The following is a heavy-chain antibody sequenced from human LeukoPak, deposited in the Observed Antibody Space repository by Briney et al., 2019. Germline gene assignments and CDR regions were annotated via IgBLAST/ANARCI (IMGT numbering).Heavy chain of an antibody. V-gene: IGHV3-23*01. CDR3: AKGREGVRHYHGMDV. J-gene: IGHJ6*02. CDR2: ISGSGGST. D-gene: IGHD2-8*01. Sequence: GGSLRLSCAASGFTFSSYAMSWVRQAPGKGLEWVSAISGSGGSTYYADSVKGRLTISRDNSKNTLYLQMNSLRAEDTAVYYCAKGREGVRHYHGMDVWGQGTTVTVSS. CDR1: GFTFSSYA.